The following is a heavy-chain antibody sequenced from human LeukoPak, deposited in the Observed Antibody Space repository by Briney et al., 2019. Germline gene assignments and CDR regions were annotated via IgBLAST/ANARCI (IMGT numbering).Heavy chain of an antibody. CDR2: IYYSGST. CDR1: GGSISSYY. V-gene: IGHV4-59*01. J-gene: IGHJ4*02. Sequence: EXLSLTXTVSGGSISSYYWSWIRQPPGKGLEGIGDIYYSGSTNYNPSLTSRGTISVDTSKKQFSLKLSSVTAADTAVYYCARVRATESAYYFDYWGQGTLVTVSS. D-gene: IGHD5-24*01. CDR3: ARVRATESAYYFDY.